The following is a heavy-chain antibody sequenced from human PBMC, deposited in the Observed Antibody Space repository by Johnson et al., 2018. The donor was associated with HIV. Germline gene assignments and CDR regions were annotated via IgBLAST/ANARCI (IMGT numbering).Heavy chain of an antibody. V-gene: IGHV3-20*04. CDR1: GFTFDDYG. CDR2: INWNGGST. Sequence: VQLVESGGVVVHPGGSLRLSCAASGFTFDDYGMSWVRQAPGKGLEWVSGINWNGGSTGYADSVKGRFTISRDNAKNSLYLQMNSLRAEDTALYYCAGVEPIRRAIDAFDIWGQGTMVTVSS. CDR3: AGVEPIRRAIDAFDI. J-gene: IGHJ3*02.